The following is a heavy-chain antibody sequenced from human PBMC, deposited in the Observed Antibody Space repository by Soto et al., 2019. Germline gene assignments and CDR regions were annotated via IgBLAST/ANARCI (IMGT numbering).Heavy chain of an antibody. Sequence: PGGSLRLSCTASGFTFSSYGMNWVRQAPGKGLEWVSSISSSSSTIYYADSVRGRFTISRDNAKNSLYLQMNSLRDEDTAVYYCVREISVAGGNFDYWGQGTLVTVSS. D-gene: IGHD6-19*01. J-gene: IGHJ4*02. V-gene: IGHV3-48*02. CDR1: GFTFSSYG. CDR3: VREISVAGGNFDY. CDR2: ISSSSSTI.